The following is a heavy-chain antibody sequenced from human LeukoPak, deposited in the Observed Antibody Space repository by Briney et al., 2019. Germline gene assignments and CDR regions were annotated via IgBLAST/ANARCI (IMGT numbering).Heavy chain of an antibody. Sequence: GESLKISCKSSGYSFTTYWIGWVRQMPGKGLEWMGIIYPGDSDTRYSPSFQGQVTISADKSISTAYLQWSSLKASDTAMYYCARSRRAPGTHREYYFDYWGQGTLVTVS. CDR3: ARSRRAPGTHREYYFDY. CDR2: IYPGDSDT. J-gene: IGHJ4*02. V-gene: IGHV5-51*01. D-gene: IGHD6-13*01. CDR1: GYSFTTYW.